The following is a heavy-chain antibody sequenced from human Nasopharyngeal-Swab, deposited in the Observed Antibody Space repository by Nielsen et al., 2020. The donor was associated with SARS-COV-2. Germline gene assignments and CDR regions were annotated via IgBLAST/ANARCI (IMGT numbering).Heavy chain of an antibody. CDR1: GASIGTYY. CDR3: ARARWNPNWFDP. D-gene: IGHD1-1*01. V-gene: IGHV4-59*01. Sequence: SETLSLTCNVSGASIGTYYWSWIRQPPGKGLEWIGYMYFSGSTNYNPSLKSRVTMSLDTSKNQISLKLSSVTAADTARYYCARARWNPNWFDPWGQGTLVTVSS. CDR2: MYFSGST. J-gene: IGHJ5*02.